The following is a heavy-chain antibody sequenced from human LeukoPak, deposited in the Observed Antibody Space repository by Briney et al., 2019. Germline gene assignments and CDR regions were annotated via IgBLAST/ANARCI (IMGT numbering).Heavy chain of an antibody. Sequence: GGSLRLSCAASGFTFRDYSMNWVRQAPGKGLEWVSSISSGSHFIYYGDSVEGRFTISRDNAENSLYLQMSSLRAEDTAVYYCARGLSVIREADWFDPWGQGTLVTVSS. CDR3: ARGLSVIREADWFDP. V-gene: IGHV3-21*01. CDR1: GFTFRDYS. CDR2: ISSGSHFI. J-gene: IGHJ5*02. D-gene: IGHD2-21*01.